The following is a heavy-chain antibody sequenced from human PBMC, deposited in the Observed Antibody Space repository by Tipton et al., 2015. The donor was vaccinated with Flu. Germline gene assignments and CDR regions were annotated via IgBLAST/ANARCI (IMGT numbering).Heavy chain of an antibody. CDR1: GDSIGSGYC. J-gene: IGHJ5*01. Sequence: TLSLTCSVSGDSIGSGYCWGWVRQPPGKGLDWIGNICHSGNTYYNPSLKSRITIPVDRSKNQFSLKLRSVTAADTAVYFCAGRDYSNYVSEPKNWFDSWGQGTLVTVSS. CDR2: ICHSGNT. V-gene: IGHV4-38-2*01. CDR3: AGRDYSNYVSEPKNWFDS. D-gene: IGHD4-11*01.